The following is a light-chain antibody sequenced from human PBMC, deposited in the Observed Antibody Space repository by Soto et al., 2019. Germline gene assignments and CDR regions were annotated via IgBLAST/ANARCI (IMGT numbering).Light chain of an antibody. CDR2: AAS. Sequence: DIQMTQSPSSLSASVGDRVTITCRASQSISSYLNWYQQKPGKAPKLLIYAASSLQSGVPSRFSGSGSGTDFTLTISSLQPEDFATYYCQQSYSTSWKFGQGTTV. J-gene: IGKJ1*01. CDR3: QQSYSTSWK. CDR1: QSISSY. V-gene: IGKV1-39*01.